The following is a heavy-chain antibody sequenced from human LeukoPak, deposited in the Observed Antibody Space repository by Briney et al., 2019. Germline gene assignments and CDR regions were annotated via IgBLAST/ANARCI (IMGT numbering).Heavy chain of an antibody. CDR3: ARDLSRNSDYDFWSGYYRSYMDV. J-gene: IGHJ6*03. Sequence: PSETLSLTCPVSGGSISSHYWSWIRQPPGKGLEWIGDIYYSGSTNYNPSLKSRVTISVDTSKNQFSLKLSSVTAADTAVYYCARDLSRNSDYDFWSGYYRSYMDVWGKGTTVTVSS. V-gene: IGHV4-59*11. D-gene: IGHD3-3*01. CDR2: IYYSGST. CDR1: GGSISSHY.